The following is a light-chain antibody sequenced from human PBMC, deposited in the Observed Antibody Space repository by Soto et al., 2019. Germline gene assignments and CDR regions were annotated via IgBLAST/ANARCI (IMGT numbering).Light chain of an antibody. CDR2: SAS. Sequence: EIVLTQSPDTLSVSPGERATLSCRASQSINTDLAWYQQKSGQAPRLLIYSASSRATGIPARFSGSGSGTEFPLTIKSLQSEDFAVYYCQQYNDWPMYTFGQGTNLEI. CDR1: QSINTD. CDR3: QQYNDWPMYT. J-gene: IGKJ2*01. V-gene: IGKV3-15*01.